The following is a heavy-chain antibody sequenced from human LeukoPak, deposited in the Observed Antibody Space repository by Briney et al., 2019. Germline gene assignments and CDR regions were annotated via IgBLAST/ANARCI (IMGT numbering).Heavy chain of an antibody. J-gene: IGHJ3*02. V-gene: IGHV5-51*01. D-gene: IGHD6-13*01. CDR1: GYSFTSCW. Sequence: GESLKISCKGSGYSFTSCWIGWVRQMPGKGLEWMGIIYPGDSDTRYSPSFQGQVTISADKSISTAYLQWSSLKASDTAMYYCARMGSLDSSSWFGAFDIWGQGTMVTVSS. CDR2: IYPGDSDT. CDR3: ARMGSLDSSSWFGAFDI.